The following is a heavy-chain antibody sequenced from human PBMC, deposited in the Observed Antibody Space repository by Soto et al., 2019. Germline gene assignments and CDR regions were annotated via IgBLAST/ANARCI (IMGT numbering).Heavy chain of an antibody. J-gene: IGHJ5*02. CDR1: GYTFTSYA. V-gene: IGHV1-3*01. CDR2: INAGNGNT. D-gene: IGHD3-16*01. Sequence: ASVKVSCKASGYTFTSYAMHWVRQAPGQRLEWMGCINAGNGNTEYSQKFQGRVTITRDTSTSTAYMELSSLRSEDTAVYYCAADGAPYPWGQGTLVTVSS. CDR3: AADGAPYP.